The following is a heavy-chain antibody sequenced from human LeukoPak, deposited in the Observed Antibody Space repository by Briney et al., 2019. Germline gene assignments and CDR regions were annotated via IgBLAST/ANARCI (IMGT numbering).Heavy chain of an antibody. CDR2: INTDGSST. V-gene: IGHV3-74*01. CDR1: GFTFSSYW. D-gene: IGHD3/OR15-3a*01. J-gene: IGHJ3*02. CDR3: ASPSYDFWSGYDAFHI. Sequence: GGSPRLSCAASGFTFSSYWMHWVRQGPGKGLVWVSRINTDGSSTSYADSVKGRFTISRDNAKNTLYLQMNSLRVEDTAVYYCASPSYDFWSGYDAFHIWGQGTMVTVSS.